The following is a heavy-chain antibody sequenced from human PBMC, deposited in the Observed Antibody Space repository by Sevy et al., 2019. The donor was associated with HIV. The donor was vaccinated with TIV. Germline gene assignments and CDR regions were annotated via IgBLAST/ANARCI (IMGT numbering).Heavy chain of an antibody. CDR3: GRDQYYDVLTGLYAIDV. CDR2: VFYFGST. D-gene: IGHD3-9*01. Sequence: SETLSLTCSVSAMSVSSANDYWTWIRQPPGKGLDWIGHVFYFGSTNYNPSLKSRVTISLDTCKRQFSLKLTSVTAADTAVYYCGRDQYYDVLTGLYAIDVWGQGTTVTVSS. J-gene: IGHJ6*02. V-gene: IGHV4-61*01. CDR1: AMSVSSANDY.